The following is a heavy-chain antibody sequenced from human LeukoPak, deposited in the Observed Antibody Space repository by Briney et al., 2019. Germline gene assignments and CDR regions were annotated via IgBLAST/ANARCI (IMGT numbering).Heavy chain of an antibody. CDR2: INPNSGGT. CDR3: ARSVVAGSGNFDY. V-gene: IGHV1-2*02. Sequence: ASVKVSCKASGYTFTGYYMHWVQQAPGQGLERMGWINPNSGGTKTAQTFQGRVTMTRDTSISTAYMELSRLRSDDTAVYFCARSVVAGSGNFDYWGQGTLATVSS. CDR1: GYTFTGYY. D-gene: IGHD6-19*01. J-gene: IGHJ4*02.